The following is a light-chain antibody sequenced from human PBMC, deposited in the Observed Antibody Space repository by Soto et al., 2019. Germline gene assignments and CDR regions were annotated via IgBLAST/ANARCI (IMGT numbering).Light chain of an antibody. CDR2: DAS. Sequence: EIVLTQSPATLSLSPGERATLSCRASQSVSSYLDWYQQKPGQAPRLLMYDASNRATGIPARFSGSGSGTDFTLTISSLEPKDFAVYYCQQRSNWPPYTFGQGTKLEIK. CDR1: QSVSSY. V-gene: IGKV3-11*01. J-gene: IGKJ2*01. CDR3: QQRSNWPPYT.